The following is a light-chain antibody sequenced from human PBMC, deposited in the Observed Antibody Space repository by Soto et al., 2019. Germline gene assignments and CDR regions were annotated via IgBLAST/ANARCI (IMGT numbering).Light chain of an antibody. CDR2: GSS. Sequence: EIVLTQSPATLSVSPGERATLSCRATETISTNLAWFQRKPGQPPRLLIYGSSTRATGVPDRFSGSGSGTHFTLTISRLEPGDFAVYYCQHFGGTTFTFGQGTRLEIK. CDR3: QHFGGTTFT. V-gene: IGKV3-15*01. CDR1: ETISTN. J-gene: IGKJ5*01.